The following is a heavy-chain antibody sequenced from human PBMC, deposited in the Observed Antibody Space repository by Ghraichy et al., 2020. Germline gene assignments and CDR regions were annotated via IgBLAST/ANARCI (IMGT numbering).Heavy chain of an antibody. Sequence: ASVKVSCKVSGYTLTEFPMHWARQAPGEGHEWMGGFDPEDGETVYAQNFQGRVTMTEDTSTDTAYMELSNLRSDDTAVYYCATSSIVGATLGFDYWGQGTLVTVSS. CDR1: GYTLTEFP. D-gene: IGHD1-26*01. CDR3: ATSSIVGATLGFDY. CDR2: FDPEDGET. J-gene: IGHJ4*02. V-gene: IGHV1-24*01.